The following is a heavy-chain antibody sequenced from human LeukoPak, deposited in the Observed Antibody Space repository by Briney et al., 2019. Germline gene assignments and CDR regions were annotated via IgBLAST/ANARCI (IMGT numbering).Heavy chain of an antibody. J-gene: IGHJ5*02. V-gene: IGHV4-59*01. Sequence: SETLSLTCTASAASITYYYRSWVRQPPGKGLELIGHIYYSGSTNYNPSLKSRVTISIDTSKNQFSLKLSSAAAADTAVYYCASVYGGHLDPWGQGTLVTVSS. CDR2: IYYSGST. D-gene: IGHD4-23*01. CDR1: AASITYYY. CDR3: ASVYGGHLDP.